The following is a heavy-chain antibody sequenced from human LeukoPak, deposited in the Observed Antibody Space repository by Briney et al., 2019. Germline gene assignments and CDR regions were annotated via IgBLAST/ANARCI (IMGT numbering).Heavy chain of an antibody. CDR3: AREFGYYDFWSGYYPHDAFDI. Sequence: GRSLRLSCAASGFTFSSYAMHWVRQAPGKGLEWVAVISYDGSNKYYADSVKGRFTISRDNSKNTLYLQMNSLRAEDTAVYYCAREFGYYDFWSGYYPHDAFDIWGQGTMVTVSS. CDR1: GFTFSSYA. D-gene: IGHD3-3*01. J-gene: IGHJ3*02. V-gene: IGHV3-30-3*01. CDR2: ISYDGSNK.